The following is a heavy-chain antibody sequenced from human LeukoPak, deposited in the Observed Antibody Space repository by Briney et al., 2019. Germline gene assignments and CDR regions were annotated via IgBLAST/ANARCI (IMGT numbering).Heavy chain of an antibody. CDR2: ISYDGSNK. CDR3: ARAVYLDYYGSGSYPQDY. V-gene: IGHV3-30*04. J-gene: IGHJ4*02. Sequence: GRSLRLSCAASGFTFSSYAMHWVRQAPGKGLEWVAVISYDGSNKYYADSVKGQFTISRDNSKNTLYLQMNSLRAEDTAVYYCARAVYLDYYGSGSYPQDYWGQGTLVTVSS. D-gene: IGHD3-10*01. CDR1: GFTFSSYA.